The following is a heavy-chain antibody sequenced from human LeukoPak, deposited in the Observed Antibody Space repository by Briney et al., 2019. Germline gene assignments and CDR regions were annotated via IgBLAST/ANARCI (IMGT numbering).Heavy chain of an antibody. CDR2: IYYSGST. V-gene: IGHV4-39*07. CDR1: GGSISSSSYY. CDR3: ARRGIAAAGHPYNYYYYMDV. D-gene: IGHD6-13*01. J-gene: IGHJ6*03. Sequence: SETLSLTCTVSGGSISSSSYYWGWIRQPPGKGLEWIGSIYYSGSTYYNPSLKSRVTISVDTSKNQFSLKPSSVTAADTAVYYCARRGIAAAGHPYNYYYYMDVWGKGTTVTISS.